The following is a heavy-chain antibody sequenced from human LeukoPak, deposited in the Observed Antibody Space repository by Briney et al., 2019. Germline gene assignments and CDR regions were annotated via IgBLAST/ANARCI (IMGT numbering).Heavy chain of an antibody. D-gene: IGHD6-13*01. J-gene: IGHJ5*02. CDR1: GFTFSNAW. Sequence: GGSLRLSCAASGFTFSNAWMSWVRQAPGKGLEWVSAISGSGGSTYYADSVKGRFTISRDNSKNTLYLQMNSLRAEDTAVYYCAKDAIAAAVGASNWFDPWGQGTLVTVSS. CDR2: ISGSGGST. CDR3: AKDAIAAAVGASNWFDP. V-gene: IGHV3-23*01.